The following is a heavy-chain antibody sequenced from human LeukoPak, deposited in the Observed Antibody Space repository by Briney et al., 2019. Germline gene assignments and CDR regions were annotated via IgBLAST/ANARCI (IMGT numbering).Heavy chain of an antibody. CDR1: GITLSNYG. CDR2: ISGSGGRT. D-gene: IGHD3-22*01. J-gene: IGHJ4*02. Sequence: GGSLRLSCAVSGITLSNYGMSWVRQAPGKGLEWVAGISGSGGRTNYADSVKGRFTISRDNPKNTLYLQMSSQRAEDTAVYFCAKRGVVIRVILVGFHKEAYYFDSWGQGALVTVSS. V-gene: IGHV3-23*01. CDR3: AKRGVVIRVILVGFHKEAYYFDS.